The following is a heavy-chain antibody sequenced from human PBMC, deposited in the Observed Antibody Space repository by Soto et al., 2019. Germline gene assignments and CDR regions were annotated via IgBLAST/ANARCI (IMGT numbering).Heavy chain of an antibody. CDR1: GFTVSSDY. D-gene: IGHD6-19*01. CDR3: ARGRYSSGWIDAFDI. CDR2: IFTGGST. V-gene: IGHV3-53*04. Sequence: EVQLVESGGGLVQPGGSLRLSCAASGFTVSSDYMSWVRQAPGKGLEWVSVIFTGGSTYYADSVKGRFTISRHSSKNTVYIQMNSLRAEDTAVYYCARGRYSSGWIDAFDIWGQGTMVTVSS. J-gene: IGHJ3*02.